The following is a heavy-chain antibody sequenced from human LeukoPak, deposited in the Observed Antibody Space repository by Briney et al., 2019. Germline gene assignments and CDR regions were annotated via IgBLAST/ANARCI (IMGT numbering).Heavy chain of an antibody. Sequence: SETLSLTSTVSGGSISSHYWSWIRQPPGKGLEWIGYIYYSGSTNYNPSLKSRVTISVDTSKNQFSLKLSSVTAADTAVYYCARDLSYGEYDYWGQGTLVTVSS. D-gene: IGHD4-17*01. CDR3: ARDLSYGEYDY. CDR1: GGSISSHY. V-gene: IGHV4-59*11. CDR2: IYYSGST. J-gene: IGHJ4*02.